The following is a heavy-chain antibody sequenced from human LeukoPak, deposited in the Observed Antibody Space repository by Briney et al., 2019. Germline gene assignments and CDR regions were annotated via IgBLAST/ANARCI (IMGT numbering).Heavy chain of an antibody. CDR2: INHSGST. D-gene: IGHD6-13*01. Sequence: SETLSLTCAVYGESFSGYYWSWIRQPPGKGLEWIGEINHSGSTNYNPSLKSRVTISVDTSKNQFSLKLSSVTAADTAVYYCARGAAVRGFDYWGQGTLVTVSS. CDR3: ARGAAVRGFDY. CDR1: GESFSGYY. J-gene: IGHJ4*02. V-gene: IGHV4-34*01.